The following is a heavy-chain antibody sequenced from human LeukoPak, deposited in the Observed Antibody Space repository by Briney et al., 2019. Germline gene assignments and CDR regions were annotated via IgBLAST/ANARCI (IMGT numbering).Heavy chain of an antibody. CDR2: IDYGGST. CDR3: ARSTKVGWLQLGPVDY. V-gene: IGHV4-31*03. CDR1: VGSIIGGSYY. D-gene: IGHD5-24*01. Sequence: TLSLTSPVSVGSIIGGSYYWSWIRQHAGKGLECIGFIDYGGSTYYNPSLKSRVTISVVTSKNQFSLKLSSVTAADTAMYYCARSTKVGWLQLGPVDYWGQGTLVTVSS. J-gene: IGHJ4*02.